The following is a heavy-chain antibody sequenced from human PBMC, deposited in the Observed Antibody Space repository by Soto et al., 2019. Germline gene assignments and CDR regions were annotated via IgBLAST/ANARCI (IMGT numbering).Heavy chain of an antibody. V-gene: IGHV3-11*01. J-gene: IGHJ6*02. CDR3: ARGYYDFWSGYYISPYGMDV. Sequence: ESGGGLVKPGGSLRLSCAVSGFTFSDYYMSWIRQAPGKGLEWVSYISSRGSSIYYADSVKGRFTISRDNAKNSLYLQMNGLRAEHTAVYYCARGYYDFWSGYYISPYGMDVWGQGTTVTVSS. CDR1: GFTFSDYY. CDR2: ISSRGSSI. D-gene: IGHD3-3*01.